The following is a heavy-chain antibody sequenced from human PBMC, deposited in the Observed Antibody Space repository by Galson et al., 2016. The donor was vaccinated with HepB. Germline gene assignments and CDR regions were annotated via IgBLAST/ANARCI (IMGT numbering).Heavy chain of an antibody. V-gene: IGHV4-59*01. D-gene: IGHD2-15*01. J-gene: IGHJ4*02. CDR2: MYHTGST. CDR1: GASISSNY. Sequence: TLSLTCTVSGASISSNYWSWIRQPPGKGLEWIGNMYHTGSTNYNPSLKSRVTMSLDTSKNQFSLNLTSVTAADTAVYYCARNHCTGGSCYLEVIGYWGRGTLVTVSS. CDR3: ARNHCTGGSCYLEVIGY.